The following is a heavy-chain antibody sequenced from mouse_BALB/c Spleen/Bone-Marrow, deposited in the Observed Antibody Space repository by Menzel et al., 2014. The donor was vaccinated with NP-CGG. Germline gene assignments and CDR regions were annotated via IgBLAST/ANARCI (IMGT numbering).Heavy chain of an antibody. V-gene: IGHV7-3*02. CDR3: ARDDYGRGY. CDR1: GFTFTDYY. J-gene: IGHJ2*01. Sequence: VQLKESGGGLVQPGGSLRLSCATSGFTFTDYYMSWVRQTPGKALEWLGFIRNKPNGYTTEYSASVKGRFTISRDNSQSILYLQMNTLRAEDSATYYCARDDYGRGYWGQGTTLTVSS. CDR2: IRNKPNGYTT. D-gene: IGHD1-1*01.